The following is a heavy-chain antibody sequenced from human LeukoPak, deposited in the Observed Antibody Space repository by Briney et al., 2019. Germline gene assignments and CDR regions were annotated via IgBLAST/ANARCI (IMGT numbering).Heavy chain of an antibody. Sequence: GGSLRLSCAASGFTFSSFSMNWVRQAPGKGLEWVSYIRSGGTNTDYTGSVKGRFTVSRDNAKNSLYLQMNSLRAEDTAVYYCARMNYVSSGWGAPFDYWGQGTLVTVSS. CDR2: IRSGGTNT. V-gene: IGHV3-48*04. CDR3: ARMNYVSSGWGAPFDY. J-gene: IGHJ4*02. D-gene: IGHD1-7*01. CDR1: GFTFSSFS.